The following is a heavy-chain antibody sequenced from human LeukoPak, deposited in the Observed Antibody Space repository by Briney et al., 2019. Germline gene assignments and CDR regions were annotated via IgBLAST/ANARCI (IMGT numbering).Heavy chain of an antibody. J-gene: IGHJ4*01. CDR3: ARARGSYSFDY. V-gene: IGHV3-11*01. D-gene: IGHD3-10*01. CDR1: GSTFSDYY. Sequence: PGGSLRLSCAASGSTFSDYYMGWMRQAPGKGLECLSYISSSGTTIHDADSVKGRFTISRDNAKNSLFLQMNSLRAGDTAVYYCARARGSYSFDYWGHGTLLTVSS. CDR2: ISSSGTTI.